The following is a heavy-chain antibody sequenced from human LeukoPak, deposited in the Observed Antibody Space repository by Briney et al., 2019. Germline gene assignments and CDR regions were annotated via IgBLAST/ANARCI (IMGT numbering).Heavy chain of an antibody. Sequence: GGSLRLSCAASGFTFSSYWMSWVRQAPGKGLEWVANIKQDGSEKYYVDSVKGRFTISRDNAKNSLYLQMNSLRAEDTAVYYCARLSSYYYGSGCYFDYWGQGTLVTVSS. CDR3: ARLSSYYYGSGCYFDY. D-gene: IGHD3-10*01. V-gene: IGHV3-7*01. CDR2: IKQDGSEK. J-gene: IGHJ4*02. CDR1: GFTFSSYW.